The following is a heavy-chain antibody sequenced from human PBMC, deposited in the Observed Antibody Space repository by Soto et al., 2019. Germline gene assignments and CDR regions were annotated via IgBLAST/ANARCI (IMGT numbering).Heavy chain of an antibody. CDR1: GGSISSGDYY. J-gene: IGHJ5*02. Sequence: LSLTCTVSGGSISSGDYYWSWIRQVPGKGLEWIGYIYYSGSTYYNPSLESRVTMSVDTSKNQFSLKLSSVTPTDTAVYYCARRSSSSLGSLFDPWGRGILVTVSS. CDR3: ARRSSSSLGSLFDP. D-gene: IGHD6-6*01. CDR2: IYYSGST. V-gene: IGHV4-30-4*08.